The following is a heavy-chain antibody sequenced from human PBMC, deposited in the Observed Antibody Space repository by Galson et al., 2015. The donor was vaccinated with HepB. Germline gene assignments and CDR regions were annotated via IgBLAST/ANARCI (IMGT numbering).Heavy chain of an antibody. Sequence: SVKVSCKASGYTFTSYDINWVRQAPGQGLEWMGWVSTYNGNTNYAQNLQGRVTMTTDTSTSTAYMELRSLRSDDTAIYYCATDLGTSEYWGQGTLVTVSS. CDR3: ATDLGTSEY. CDR1: GYTFTSYD. CDR2: VSTYNGNT. J-gene: IGHJ4*02. V-gene: IGHV1-18*01.